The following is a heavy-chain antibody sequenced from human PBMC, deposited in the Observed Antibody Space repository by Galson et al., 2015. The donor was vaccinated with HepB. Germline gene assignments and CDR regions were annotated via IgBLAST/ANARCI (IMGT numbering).Heavy chain of an antibody. CDR1: GFTFSSYW. J-gene: IGHJ4*02. Sequence: SLRLSCAASGFTFSSYWMSWVRQAPGKGLEWVANIKQDGSEKYYVDSVKGRFTISRDNAKNSLYLQMNSLRAEDTAVYYCARAHSSSWYGAYYFDYWGQGTLVTVSS. D-gene: IGHD6-13*01. CDR3: ARAHSSSWYGAYYFDY. CDR2: IKQDGSEK. V-gene: IGHV3-7*04.